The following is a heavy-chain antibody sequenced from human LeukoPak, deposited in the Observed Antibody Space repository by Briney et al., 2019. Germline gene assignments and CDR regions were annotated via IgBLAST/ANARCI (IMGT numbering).Heavy chain of an antibody. CDR1: GFTFSSYS. CDR3: AREVVPAAIDY. J-gene: IGHJ4*02. D-gene: IGHD2-2*01. Sequence: PGGSLRLSCAASGFTFSSYSMNWVRQAPGKGPEWVSSISSSSSYIYCADSVKGRFTISRDNAKNSLYLQMNSLRAEDTAVYYCAREVVPAAIDYWGQGTLVTVSS. V-gene: IGHV3-21*01. CDR2: ISSSSSYI.